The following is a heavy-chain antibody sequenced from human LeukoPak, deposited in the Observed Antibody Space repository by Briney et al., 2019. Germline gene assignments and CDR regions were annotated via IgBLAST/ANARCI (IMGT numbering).Heavy chain of an antibody. D-gene: IGHD3-9*01. CDR3: AKDGSDILTGYYIYYYYYMDV. CDR2: IRYDGSNK. V-gene: IGHV3-30*02. CDR1: GFTLSSYG. Sequence: GGSLRLSCAASGFTLSSYGMHWVRQAPGKGLEGVAFIRYDGSNKYYADSVKGRFTISRDNSKNTLYLQMNSLRAEDTAVYYCAKDGSDILTGYYIYYYYYMDVRGKGTTVTISS. J-gene: IGHJ6*03.